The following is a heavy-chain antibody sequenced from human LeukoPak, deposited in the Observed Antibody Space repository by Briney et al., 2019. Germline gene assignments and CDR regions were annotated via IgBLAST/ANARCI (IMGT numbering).Heavy chain of an antibody. CDR2: IYYSGST. Sequence: SETLSLTCTVSGGSISSYYWSWIRQPPGKGLEWIGYIYYSGSTNYNPSLKSRVTISVDTSKNQFSLKLSSVTAADTAVYYCARVGPLVGATVSYYYYYYMDVWGKGTTVTVSS. CDR1: GGSISSYY. V-gene: IGHV4-59*01. D-gene: IGHD1-26*01. J-gene: IGHJ6*03. CDR3: ARVGPLVGATVSYYYYYYMDV.